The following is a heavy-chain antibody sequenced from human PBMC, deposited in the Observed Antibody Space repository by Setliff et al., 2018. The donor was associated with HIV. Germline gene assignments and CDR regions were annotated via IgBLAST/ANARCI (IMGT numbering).Heavy chain of an antibody. CDR3: ARSNYYEDVDY. CDR1: GYTFTGYY. D-gene: IGHD3-22*01. CDR2: INPNSGCT. Sequence: ASVKVSCKASGYTFTGYYMHWVRQAPGQGLEWMGRINPNSGCTNYAQKFQGRVTMTRDTSISTAYMELSRLRSDDTAVYYCARSNYYEDVDYWGQGTLVTVSS. J-gene: IGHJ4*02. V-gene: IGHV1-2*06.